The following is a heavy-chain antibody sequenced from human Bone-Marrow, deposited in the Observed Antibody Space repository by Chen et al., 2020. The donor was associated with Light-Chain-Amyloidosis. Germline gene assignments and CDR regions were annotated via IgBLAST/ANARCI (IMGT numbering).Heavy chain of an antibody. CDR3: AREVVDSTSAGWYFDL. J-gene: IGHJ2*01. D-gene: IGHD6-6*01. Sequence: EVQLVESGGGLVQPGGSLRLSCAASGFTFSSSDMHWVRQAAGKGLELVSAVGTIGDTYYPGSVEGRLTISRDDAKNSLYLQMNSLRGEDTGVYYCAREVVDSTSAGWYFDLWGRGTLVTVSS. CDR1: GFTFSSSD. V-gene: IGHV3-13*01. CDR2: VGTIGDT.